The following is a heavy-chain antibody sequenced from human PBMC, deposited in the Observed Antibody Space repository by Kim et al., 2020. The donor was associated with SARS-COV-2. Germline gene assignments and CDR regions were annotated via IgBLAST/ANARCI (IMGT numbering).Heavy chain of an antibody. D-gene: IGHD5-12*01. CDR3: AKDPENSGYDEWFDP. Sequence: GGSLRLSCAASGFTFSSYGMHWVRQAPGKGLEWVAVISYDGSNKYYADSVKGRFTISRDNSKNTLYLQMNSLRAEDTAVYYCAKDPENSGYDEWFDPWGQGTLVTVSS. CDR1: GFTFSSYG. J-gene: IGHJ5*02. V-gene: IGHV3-30*18. CDR2: ISYDGSNK.